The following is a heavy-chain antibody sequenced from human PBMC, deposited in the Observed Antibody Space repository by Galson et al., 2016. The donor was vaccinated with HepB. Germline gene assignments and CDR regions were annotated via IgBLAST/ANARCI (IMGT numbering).Heavy chain of an antibody. J-gene: IGHJ4*02. D-gene: IGHD3-10*01. Sequence: SETLSLTCTVSGGSISRSSYFWGWMRQPPGKGPDWIASIFYSGSTYYNPSLKSRVTMSVDTSKNQFSLMLSSVTAADTAVYYCVTYGSATQADNWGQGTLVTVSS. CDR2: IFYSGST. CDR1: GGSISRSSYF. V-gene: IGHV4-39*01. CDR3: VTYGSATQADN.